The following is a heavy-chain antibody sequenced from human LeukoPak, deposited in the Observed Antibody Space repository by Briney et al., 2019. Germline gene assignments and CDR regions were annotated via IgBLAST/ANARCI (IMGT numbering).Heavy chain of an antibody. Sequence: GGSLRLSCAASGFTFSSHWMSWVRQAPRKGLEWLANIKEDGSEKYYVDSVKGRFTISRDNAKNSLYLQMNSLRAEDTAVYYCARDRFGGYQLPPGYWGQGTLVTVSS. CDR1: GFTFSSHW. J-gene: IGHJ4*02. CDR3: ARDRFGGYQLPPGY. V-gene: IGHV3-7*01. D-gene: IGHD2-2*01. CDR2: IKEDGSEK.